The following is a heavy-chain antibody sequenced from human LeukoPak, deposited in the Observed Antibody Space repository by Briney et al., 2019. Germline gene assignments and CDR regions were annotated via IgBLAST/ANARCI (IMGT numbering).Heavy chain of an antibody. CDR3: VASTYSQRNYFDV. Sequence: GSLRLSCAASGFTVSTIYMSWVRQAPGKGLEWISAIYHGESTSYADSVKGRFTISRDNSKNTLFLQMNSLRAEDTAVYYCVASTYSQRNYFDVWGQGTLVTVSS. CDR1: GFTVSTIY. V-gene: IGHV3-53*01. CDR2: IYHGEST. J-gene: IGHJ4*02. D-gene: IGHD6-19*01.